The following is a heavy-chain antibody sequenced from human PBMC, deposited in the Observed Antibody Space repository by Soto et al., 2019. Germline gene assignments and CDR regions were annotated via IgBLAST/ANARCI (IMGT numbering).Heavy chain of an antibody. CDR3: ARPGYSNYGPGVDV. Sequence: EVQLVESGGGLVQPWGSLRLSCAASGFTFSVYWMHWVRQAPGKGLVWVSRIDSDGSTTSYADSVKGRFTISRDNAKSTLYLQMNSLRAKDTAVYYCARPGYSNYGPGVDVWGQGTTVTVSS. CDR1: GFTFSVYW. D-gene: IGHD4-4*01. J-gene: IGHJ6*02. V-gene: IGHV3-74*01. CDR2: IDSDGSTT.